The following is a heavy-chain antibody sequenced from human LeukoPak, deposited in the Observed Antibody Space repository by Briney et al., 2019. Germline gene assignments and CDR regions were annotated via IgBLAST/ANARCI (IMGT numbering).Heavy chain of an antibody. J-gene: IGHJ5*02. Sequence: SETLSLTCTVSGGSLSGCYWRWIRQPAGKGLEWIGRIYTSGSTNYNPSLKSRLTISVDTSKNQFSLKLSSVTAADTAVYYCASVRVYGSGKMWFDPWGQGTLVTVSS. CDR3: ASVRVYGSGKMWFDP. D-gene: IGHD3-10*01. CDR2: IYTSGST. CDR1: GGSLSGCY. V-gene: IGHV4-4*07.